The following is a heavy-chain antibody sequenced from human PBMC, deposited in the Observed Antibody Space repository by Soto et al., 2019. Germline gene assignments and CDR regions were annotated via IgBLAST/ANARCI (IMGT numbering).Heavy chain of an antibody. V-gene: IGHV4-39*01. J-gene: IGHJ5*02. Sequence: SETLSLTCTVSGGSISSSSYYWGWIRQPPGKGLEWIGSIYYSGSTYYNPSLKSRVTISVDTSKNQFSLKLSSVTAADTAVYYCARHSRYQLNMFWFDPWDQGTLVTVSS. D-gene: IGHD2-2*01. CDR2: IYYSGST. CDR1: GGSISSSSYY. CDR3: ARHSRYQLNMFWFDP.